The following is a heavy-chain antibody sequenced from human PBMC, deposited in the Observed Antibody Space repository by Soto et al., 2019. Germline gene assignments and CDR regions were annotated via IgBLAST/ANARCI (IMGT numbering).Heavy chain of an antibody. CDR1: GGTFSSYA. J-gene: IGHJ6*02. D-gene: IGHD2-2*01. CDR3: ARGYCSSTSCYDYGMDV. Sequence: GASVKVSCKASGGTFSSYAISWVRQAPGQGLEWMGGIIPIFGTANYAQKFQGRVTITADESTSTAYMELSSLRSEDTAVYYCARGYCSSTSCYDYGMDVWGQGTTVTVSS. V-gene: IGHV1-69*13. CDR2: IIPIFGTA.